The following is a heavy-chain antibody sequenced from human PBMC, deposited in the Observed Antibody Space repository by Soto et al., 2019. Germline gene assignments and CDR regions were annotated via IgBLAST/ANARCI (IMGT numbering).Heavy chain of an antibody. J-gene: IGHJ6*03. CDR2: IDKVGTDS. D-gene: IGHD3-10*01. CDR3: ARGWFGPDV. CDR1: EFTFSGRS. Sequence: EVQLEESGGGLVQPGGSLRLSCAASEFTFSGRSVHWVRQAPGKGLGWGSGIDKVGTDSTYADSVKGRFTSSRDNAKNTVYLQMNSLRVEDTAVYYCARGWFGPDVWGKGTTVTVSS. V-gene: IGHV3-74*03.